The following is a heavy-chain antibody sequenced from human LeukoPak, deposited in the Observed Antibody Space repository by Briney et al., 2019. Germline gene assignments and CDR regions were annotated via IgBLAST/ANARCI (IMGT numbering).Heavy chain of an antibody. Sequence: ASVKVSCKASGYTFTGYYMHWVRQAPGQGPEWMGWINPNSGGTNYAQKFQGRVTMTRDTSISTAYMELSRLRSDDTAVYYCARERGYSGYDYVDYWGQGTLVTVSS. CDR3: ARERGYSGYDYVDY. CDR2: INPNSGGT. J-gene: IGHJ4*02. V-gene: IGHV1-2*02. CDR1: GYTFTGYY. D-gene: IGHD5-12*01.